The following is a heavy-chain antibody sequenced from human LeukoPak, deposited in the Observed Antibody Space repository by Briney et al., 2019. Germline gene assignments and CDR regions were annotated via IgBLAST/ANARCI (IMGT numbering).Heavy chain of an antibody. Sequence: PGGSLRLSCALSGFTVSTNYISWVRQAPGKGLEWVAVIWYDGSNKYYADSVKGRFTISRDNSRNTLYLQMNSLRAEDTAVYYCVRELPPVVQYYFDYWGPGTLVTVSS. CDR2: IWYDGSNK. J-gene: IGHJ4*02. CDR1: GFTVSTNY. CDR3: VRELPPVVQYYFDY. V-gene: IGHV3-33*08. D-gene: IGHD3-22*01.